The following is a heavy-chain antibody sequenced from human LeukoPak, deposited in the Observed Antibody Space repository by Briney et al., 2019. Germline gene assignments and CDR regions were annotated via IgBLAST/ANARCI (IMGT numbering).Heavy chain of an antibody. J-gene: IGHJ4*02. CDR2: IRFDGSNK. CDR3: ARVEYHLYNWNDQSAGIGY. CDR1: GLTFRSYG. V-gene: IGHV3-30*02. Sequence: GGSLRLSCAASGLTFRSYGMHWVRQAPGKGLEWVAFIRFDGSNKYCEDSVKGRFTISRDNAKNSLYLQMNSLRAEDTALYYCARVEYHLYNWNDQSAGIGYWGQGTLVTVSS. D-gene: IGHD1-20*01.